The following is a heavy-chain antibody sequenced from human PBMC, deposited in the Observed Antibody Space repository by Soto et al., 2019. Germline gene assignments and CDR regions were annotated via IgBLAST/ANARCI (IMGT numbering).Heavy chain of an antibody. CDR2: ISCCGGAT. V-gene: IGHV3-23*01. D-gene: IGHD6-19*01. CDR3: AKADGEQWLIPHLDN. J-gene: IGHJ4*02. CDR1: GFNFKKFV. Sequence: EVQLLESGGGVVQPGGSLRLSCEASGFNFKKFVMGWVRQAPGEGLEWVSSISCCGGATSYADSVKGRFTLARDDSKNTLSLHLNSLRFEDTARYFCAKADGEQWLIPHLDNWGQGTLVTVS.